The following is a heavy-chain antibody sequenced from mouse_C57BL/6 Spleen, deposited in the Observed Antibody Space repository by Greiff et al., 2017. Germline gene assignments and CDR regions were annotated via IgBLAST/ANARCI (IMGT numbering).Heavy chain of an antibody. J-gene: IGHJ3*01. V-gene: IGHV1-81*01. CDR3: ARGNYYGSSWAY. Sequence: QVQLQQSGAELARPGASVKLSCKASGYTFTSYGISWVKQRTGQGLEWIGEIYPRSGNTYYNEKFKGKATLTADKSSSTAYMELRSLTSEDSAVYFGARGNYYGSSWAYWGQGTLVTVSA. CDR1: GYTFTSYG. CDR2: IYPRSGNT. D-gene: IGHD1-1*01.